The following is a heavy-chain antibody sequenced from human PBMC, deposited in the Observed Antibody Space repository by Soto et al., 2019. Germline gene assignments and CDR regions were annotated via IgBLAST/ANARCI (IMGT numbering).Heavy chain of an antibody. D-gene: IGHD6-25*01. CDR1: GFTFSSYG. J-gene: IGHJ6*02. CDR3: TKDRRPNYYYGMDV. CDR2: ISYDGSNK. Sequence: QVQLVESGGGVVQPGRSLRLSCAASGFTFSSYGIHWVRQAPGKGLEWVAVISYDGSNKYYADSVKSRFTISRDNSKNTLYLQMNSLRAEDTAVYYCTKDRRPNYYYGMDVWGQGTMVIVSS. V-gene: IGHV3-30*18.